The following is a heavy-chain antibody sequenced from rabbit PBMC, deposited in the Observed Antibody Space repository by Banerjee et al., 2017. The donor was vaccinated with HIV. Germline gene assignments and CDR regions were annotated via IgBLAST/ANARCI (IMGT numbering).Heavy chain of an antibody. CDR2: IYAGSSGST. CDR1: GFSFSSGYY. J-gene: IGHJ4*01. CDR3: ARDLYGDYGGYGYAKDL. V-gene: IGHV1S40*01. Sequence: QSLEESGGDLVKPGASLTLTCTASGFSFSSGYYMCWVRQAPGKGLEWIACIYAGSSGSTYYASWAKGRFTISKTSSTTVTLQMTSLTAADTATYFCARDLYGDYGGYGYAKDLWGPGTLVTVS. D-gene: IGHD6-1*01.